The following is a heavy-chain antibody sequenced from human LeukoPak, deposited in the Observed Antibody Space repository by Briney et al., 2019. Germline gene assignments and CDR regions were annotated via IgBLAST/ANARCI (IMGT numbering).Heavy chain of an antibody. D-gene: IGHD6-6*01. CDR3: ARDLYSSSYFDY. CDR2: ISGSSNYI. CDR1: GFTFSSYA. V-gene: IGHV3-21*01. Sequence: GWSLRLSCAASGFTFSSYAMNWVRQAPGKGLEWVSSISGSSNYISYTDSVKGRFTISRDNAKNSLYLQMNSLRADDTAVYYCARDLYSSSYFDYWGQGTLVTVSS. J-gene: IGHJ4*02.